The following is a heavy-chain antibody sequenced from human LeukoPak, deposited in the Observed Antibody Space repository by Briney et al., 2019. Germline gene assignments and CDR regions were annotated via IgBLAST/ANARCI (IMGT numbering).Heavy chain of an antibody. CDR1: GYTFIGYY. V-gene: IGHV1-2*02. J-gene: IGHJ5*02. CDR2: INPNSGGT. Sequence: GASVKVSCKASGYTFIGYYIHWVRQAPGQGLEWMGWINPNSGGTNYAQQFQGRVTMTRDTSISTVYMELGRLRPDDTAVYYCARGRYSSGWYWFDPWGQGTLVTVS. D-gene: IGHD6-19*01. CDR3: ARGRYSSGWYWFDP.